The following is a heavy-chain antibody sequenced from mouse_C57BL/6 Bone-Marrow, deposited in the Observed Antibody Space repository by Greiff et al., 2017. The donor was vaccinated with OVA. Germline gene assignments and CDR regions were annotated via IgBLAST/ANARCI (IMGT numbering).Heavy chain of an antibody. CDR2: IYPRSGNT. J-gene: IGHJ2*01. CDR3: AKGLRRAFDY. CDR1: GYTFTSYG. V-gene: IGHV1-81*01. D-gene: IGHD2-4*01. Sequence: QVTLKVSGAELARPGASVKLSCKASGYTFTSYGISWVKQRTGQGLEWIGEIYPRSGNTYYNEKFKGKATLTADKSSSTAYMELRSLTSEDSAVYFCAKGLRRAFDYWGQGTTLTVSS.